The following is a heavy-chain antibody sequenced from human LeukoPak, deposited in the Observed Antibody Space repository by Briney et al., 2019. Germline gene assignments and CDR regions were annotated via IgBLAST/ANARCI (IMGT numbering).Heavy chain of an antibody. J-gene: IGHJ4*02. CDR3: AKADRGWGVITKD. Sequence: GGSLRLSCAASGFTFSDYAMSWVRQAPGKGLEWVSAIGGSSDFTYYAEYVKGRFAISRDNSKETLYLQMNSLRAEDTAVYYCAKADRGWGVITKDWGQGTLVTVSS. D-gene: IGHD3-10*01. CDR2: IGGSSDFT. CDR1: GFTFSDYA. V-gene: IGHV3-23*01.